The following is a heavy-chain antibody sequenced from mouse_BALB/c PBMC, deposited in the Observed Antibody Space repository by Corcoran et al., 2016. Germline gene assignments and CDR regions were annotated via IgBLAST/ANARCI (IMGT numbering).Heavy chain of an antibody. J-gene: IGHJ1*01. CDR2: INTYTGEP. V-gene: IGHV9-3-1*01. D-gene: IGHD4-1*01. CDR3: ARSLTGTGWYFDV. CDR1: GYTFTNYG. Sequence: QIQLVQSGPELKKPGETVKISCKASGYTFTNYGMNWVKQAPGKGLKWMGWINTYTGEPTYADDFKGRFAFSLETSASTAYLQINNLKNEDTATYFCARSLTGTGWYFDVWGAGTTVTVSS.